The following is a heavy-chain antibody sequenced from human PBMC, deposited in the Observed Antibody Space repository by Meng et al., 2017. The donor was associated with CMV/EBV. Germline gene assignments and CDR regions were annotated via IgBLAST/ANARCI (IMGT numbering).Heavy chain of an antibody. CDR2: INPNSGGT. J-gene: IGHJ6*02. V-gene: IGHV1-2*02. Sequence: ASVKVSCKASGYTFTGYYMHWVRQAPGQGLEWMGWINPNSGGTNYAQKFQGRVTMTRDTSISTAYMELSRLRSDDTAVYYCARGNSPEHTEDIVVVPAARAGGYYGMDVWGQGTTVPSP. D-gene: IGHD2-2*01. CDR3: ARGNSPEHTEDIVVVPAARAGGYYGMDV. CDR1: GYTFTGYY.